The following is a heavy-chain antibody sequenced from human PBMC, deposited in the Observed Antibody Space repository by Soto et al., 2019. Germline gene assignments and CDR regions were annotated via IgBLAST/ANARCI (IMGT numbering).Heavy chain of an antibody. CDR2: ISWDGGST. CDR1: GFTLDDYT. V-gene: IGHV3-43*01. Sequence: GGSLRLSCAASGFTLDDYTMHWVRQAPGKGLEWVSLISWDGGSTYYADSVKGRFTISRDNSKNSLYLQMNSLRTEDTALYYCAKGFGSSWLGDAFDIWGQGTMVTVSS. CDR3: AKGFGSSWLGDAFDI. J-gene: IGHJ3*02. D-gene: IGHD6-13*01.